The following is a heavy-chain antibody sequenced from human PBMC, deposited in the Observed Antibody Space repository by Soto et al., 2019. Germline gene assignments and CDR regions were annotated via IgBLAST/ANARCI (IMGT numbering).Heavy chain of an antibody. CDR1: GGSISSSSYY. Sequence: QLQLQESGPGLVKPSETLSLTCTVSGGSISSSSYYWGWIRQPPGKGLEWIGSIYYSGSTYYNPSLKSRVTIYVDTSKNQFSLKLSSVTAADTAVYYCARRRGYSSSWYFDYWGQGTLVTVSS. CDR3: ARRRGYSSSWYFDY. V-gene: IGHV4-39*01. J-gene: IGHJ4*02. D-gene: IGHD6-13*01. CDR2: IYYSGST.